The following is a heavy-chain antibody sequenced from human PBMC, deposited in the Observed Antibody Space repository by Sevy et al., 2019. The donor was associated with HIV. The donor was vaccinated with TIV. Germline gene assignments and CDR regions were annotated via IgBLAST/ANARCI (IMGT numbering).Heavy chain of an antibody. Sequence: GGSLRLSCAASGFTFDDYAMHWVRQAPGKGLEWVSLISWDGGSTYYADSVKGRFTISRDNSKNSLYLQMNRLRAEDTALYYCAKDRGVRGVMDYWGQGTLVTVSS. CDR2: ISWDGGST. D-gene: IGHD3-10*01. CDR1: GFTFDDYA. J-gene: IGHJ4*02. CDR3: AKDRGVRGVMDY. V-gene: IGHV3-43D*03.